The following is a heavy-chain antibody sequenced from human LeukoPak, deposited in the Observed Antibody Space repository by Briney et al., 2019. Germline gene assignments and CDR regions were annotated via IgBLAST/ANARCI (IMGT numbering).Heavy chain of an antibody. CDR1: GFTFSDYY. V-gene: IGHV3-11*06. D-gene: IGHD6-19*01. CDR2: ISSSSSYT. CDR3: ARDSGGWYSRFYD. Sequence: GGSLRLSCAASGFTFSDYYMRWIRQAPGKGLEWVSYISSSSSYTNYADSVKGRFTISRDNAKNSLYLQMNSLRVEDTAVYYCARDSGGWYSRFYDWGQGTLVTVSS. J-gene: IGHJ4*02.